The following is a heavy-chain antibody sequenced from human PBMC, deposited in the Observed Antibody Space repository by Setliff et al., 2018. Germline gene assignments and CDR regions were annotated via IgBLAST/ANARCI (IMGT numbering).Heavy chain of an antibody. CDR3: ARDKLRFLGNWFDP. Sequence: GGSLRLSCAASGFTFSSYSMNWVRQAPGKGLEWVSSISSSSSYIYYADSVKGRFTISRDSAKNSLYLQMNSLRAEDTAVYYCARDKLRFLGNWFDPWGQGTLVTVSS. D-gene: IGHD3-3*01. CDR1: GFTFSSYS. J-gene: IGHJ5*02. V-gene: IGHV3-21*01. CDR2: ISSSSSYI.